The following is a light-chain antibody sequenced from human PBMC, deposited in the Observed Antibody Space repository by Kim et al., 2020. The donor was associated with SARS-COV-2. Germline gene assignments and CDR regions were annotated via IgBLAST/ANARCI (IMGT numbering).Light chain of an antibody. CDR2: DVS. CDR1: ISDVGGYNY. V-gene: IGLV2-11*01. Sequence: QAVTISCTGTISDVGGYNYVSWYQQHPGKAPKLMIYDVSKRPSGVPDRFSGSKSGNTASLTISGLQAEDEADYYCCSYAGSYTYWVFGGGTKLTVL. J-gene: IGLJ3*02. CDR3: CSYAGSYTYWV.